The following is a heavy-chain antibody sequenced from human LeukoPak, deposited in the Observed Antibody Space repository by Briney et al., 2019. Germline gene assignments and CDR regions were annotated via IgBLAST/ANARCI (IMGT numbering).Heavy chain of an antibody. V-gene: IGHV3-73*01. CDR2: IRGRGNNYAK. D-gene: IGHD2-15*01. Sequence: GGSLSLSCAASGFTFSDSTIHWVRQAAGKGLDWVGRIRGRGNNYAKAYAASLRGRFTISRDDSKETTFLQMNSLKTEDTAIYYCSRAGEFDDVVVPDYYGMDVWGRGTTVTVSS. J-gene: IGHJ6*02. CDR1: GFTFSDST. CDR3: SRAGEFDDVVVPDYYGMDV.